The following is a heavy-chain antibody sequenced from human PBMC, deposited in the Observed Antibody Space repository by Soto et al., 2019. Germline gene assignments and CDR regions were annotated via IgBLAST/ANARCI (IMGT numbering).Heavy chain of an antibody. CDR3: AKNRRYFDWLPSGSGMDV. V-gene: IGHV3-23*01. D-gene: IGHD3-9*01. Sequence: GGSLRLSCAASGFTFSSYGMHWARQAPGKGLEWVSFFCVSGGSTYYADSVKGRFTISRDNSKNTLYLQMNSLRAEDTAVYYFAKNRRYFDWLPSGSGMDVWGQGTTVTVSS. CDR2: FCVSGGST. J-gene: IGHJ6*02. CDR1: GFTFSSYG.